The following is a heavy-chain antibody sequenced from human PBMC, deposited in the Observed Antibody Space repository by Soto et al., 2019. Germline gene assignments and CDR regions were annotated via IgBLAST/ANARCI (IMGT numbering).Heavy chain of an antibody. CDR1: GGSISSNSYY. J-gene: IGHJ4*02. D-gene: IGHD2-2*01. CDR3: ARHHPYCGSMSCPSWYYFDY. Sequence: PSETLSLTCTVSGGSISSNSYYWGWIRQPPGKGLEWIGSIYNSGSTYYNPSLKSRVTISVDTSRDQFSLELSSVIAADTAVYYCARHHPYCGSMSCPSWYYFDYWGQGTLVTVSS. V-gene: IGHV4-39*01. CDR2: IYNSGST.